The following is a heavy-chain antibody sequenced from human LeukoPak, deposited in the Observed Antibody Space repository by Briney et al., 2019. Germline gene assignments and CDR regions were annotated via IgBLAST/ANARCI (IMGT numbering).Heavy chain of an antibody. Sequence: GASVKVSCKASGGTCSSQAISWVRQAPGQGLEWMGGIIPIFGTANYAQKFQGKVTITADKSTSTVYMALSSLRSEDTAVYYCARGPDSSTYYYFYWGQGTLVTVSS. CDR1: GGTCSSQA. J-gene: IGHJ4*02. CDR2: IIPIFGTA. V-gene: IGHV1-69*06. D-gene: IGHD3-22*01. CDR3: ARGPDSSTYYYFY.